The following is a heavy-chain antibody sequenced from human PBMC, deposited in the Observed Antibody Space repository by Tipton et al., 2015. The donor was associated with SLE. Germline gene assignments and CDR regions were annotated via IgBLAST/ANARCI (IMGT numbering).Heavy chain of an antibody. CDR1: GGSFSGYY. Sequence: AGLVKPSETLSLTCAVYGGSFSGYYWTWIRQPPGMGLEWIGEINHSGSTNYNPSLKSRVTISVDTSKNQFSLNLSSVTAADTAVYYCARERNTAGSDAFDIWGQGTMVTVSS. D-gene: IGHD5-18*01. V-gene: IGHV4-34*01. CDR3: ARERNTAGSDAFDI. CDR2: INHSGST. J-gene: IGHJ3*02.